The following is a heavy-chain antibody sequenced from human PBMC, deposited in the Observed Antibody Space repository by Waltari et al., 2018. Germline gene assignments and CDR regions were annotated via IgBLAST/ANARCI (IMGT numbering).Heavy chain of an antibody. D-gene: IGHD1-1*01. CDR3: ARDLQI. J-gene: IGHJ4*02. CDR2: MKSDGSGT. V-gene: IGHV3-74*01. CDR1: GFIFSTYW. Sequence: EVKLVESGGGLVQPGGSLRLSCAASGFIFSTYWMHWVRQPPGKGLVWVSRMKSDGSGTRYADSVKGRFTISIDNATNTIYLQMNSLRGEDTAVYYCARDLQIGGQGTLVIVSS.